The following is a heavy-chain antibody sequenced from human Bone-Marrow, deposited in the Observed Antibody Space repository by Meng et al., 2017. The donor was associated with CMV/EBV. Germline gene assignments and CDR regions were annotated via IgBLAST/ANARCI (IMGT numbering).Heavy chain of an antibody. CDR1: GDSISSGDYY. J-gene: IGHJ4*02. V-gene: IGHV4-30-4*08. D-gene: IGHD3-3*01. CDR3: ARATGFAVGDI. CDR2: IYSSGST. Sequence: SETLSLTCTVSGDSISSGDYYWSWIRQPPGKGLEWIGYIYSSGSTYYNPSLKSRLNILLDTSKNQFSLNLRSVTAADTAVYSCARATGFAVGDIWGQGTLVTVS.